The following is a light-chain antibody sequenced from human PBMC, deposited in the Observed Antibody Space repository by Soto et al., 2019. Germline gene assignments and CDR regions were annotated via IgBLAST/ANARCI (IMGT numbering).Light chain of an antibody. CDR2: AAS. CDR1: KGISNY. CDR3: HKYNHAPT. V-gene: IGKV1-27*01. J-gene: IGKJ4*01. Sequence: DIQMTQSPSSLSASVGDRVTITCRASKGISNYLARYQQKPGKVPELLIYAASTLQSGVPSRFSGSGSGTEFSLTISGLQPEDVATYYCHKYNHAPTFGGGTKVEIK.